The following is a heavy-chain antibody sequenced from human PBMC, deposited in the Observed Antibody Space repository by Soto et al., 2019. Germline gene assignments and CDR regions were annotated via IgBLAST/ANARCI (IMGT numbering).Heavy chain of an antibody. V-gene: IGHV6-1*01. CDR1: GASVSSNSAA. J-gene: IGHJ5*02. CDR3: ARGVPASYSNYWWFDP. Sequence: SQTLSLTCVISGASVSSNSAAWNWIRQSPSRGLEWLGRTYYRSRWYNDYAVSVRSRITVNADTSKNQFSLHLNSVTPEDTAVYYCARGVPASYSNYWWFDPWGQGTLVTVSS. CDR2: TYYRSRWYN. D-gene: IGHD4-4*01.